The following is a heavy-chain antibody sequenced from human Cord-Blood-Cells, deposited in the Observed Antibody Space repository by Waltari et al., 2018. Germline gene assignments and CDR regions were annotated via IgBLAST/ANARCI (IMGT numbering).Heavy chain of an antibody. D-gene: IGHD6-6*01. CDR2: INHSGST. CDR3: VRGEKRLVAVDY. J-gene: IGHJ4*02. V-gene: IGHV4-34*01. Sequence: QVQLQQWGAGLLKPSETLSLTCAVYGGSFSGYYWSWIRQPPGKGLEWIGEINHSGSTNYNPSLKSRVTISVDTSKNQFSLKLSSVTAADTAVYYCVRGEKRLVAVDYWGQGTLVTVSS. CDR1: GGSFSGYY.